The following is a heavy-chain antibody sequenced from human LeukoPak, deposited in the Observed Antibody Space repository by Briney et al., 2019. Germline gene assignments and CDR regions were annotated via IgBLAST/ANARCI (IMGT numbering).Heavy chain of an antibody. CDR1: GGSISSGGYY. CDR2: IYYSGST. CDR3: ARGEHYYDSSGYYY. Sequence: ETSETLSLTCTVSGGSISSGGYYWSWIRQHPGKGLEWIGYIYYSGSTYYNPSLKSRVTISVDTSKNQFSLKLSSVTAADTAVYYCARGEHYYDSSGYYYWGQGTLVIVSS. J-gene: IGHJ4*02. D-gene: IGHD3-22*01. V-gene: IGHV4-31*03.